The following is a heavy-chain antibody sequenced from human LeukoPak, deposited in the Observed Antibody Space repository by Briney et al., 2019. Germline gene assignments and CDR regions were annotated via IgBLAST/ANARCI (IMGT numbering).Heavy chain of an antibody. CDR2: IYYSGST. J-gene: IGHJ4*02. CDR1: GGSISSGGYY. CDR3: ARGEMATMFDY. D-gene: IGHD5-24*01. V-gene: IGHV4-31*03. Sequence: PSETLSLTCTVSGGSISSGGYYWSWIRQHPGKGLEWIGYIYYSGSTYYNPSLKSRVTISVDTSKSQFSLKLSSVTAADTAVYYCARGEMATMFDYWGQGTLVTVSS.